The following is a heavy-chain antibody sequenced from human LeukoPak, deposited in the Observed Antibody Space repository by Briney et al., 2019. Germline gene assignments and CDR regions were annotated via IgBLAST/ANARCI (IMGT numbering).Heavy chain of an antibody. J-gene: IGHJ4*02. CDR1: GGSISSYY. V-gene: IGHV4-59*06. CDR3: ARGGDGYNLGIIDY. CDR2: IYYSGST. D-gene: IGHD5-12*01. Sequence: SETLSLTCTVSGGSISSYYWSWIRQHPGKGLEWIGYIYYSGSTYYNPSLKSRVTISVDTSKNQFSLKLSSVTAADTAVYYCARGGDGYNLGIIDYWGQGTLVTVSS.